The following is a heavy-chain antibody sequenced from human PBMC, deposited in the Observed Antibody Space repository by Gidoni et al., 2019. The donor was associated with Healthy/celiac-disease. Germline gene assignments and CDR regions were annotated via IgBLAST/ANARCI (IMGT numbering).Heavy chain of an antibody. J-gene: IGHJ4*02. CDR2: IRSKAYGGTT. D-gene: IGHD6-13*01. V-gene: IGHV3-49*03. CDR1: GFTFGDYA. CDR3: TRVGGGIAAAGTREFDY. Sequence: EVQLVESGGGLEQPGRSLRLSCTASGFTFGDYAMSWFRQAPGKGLEWVGFIRSKAYGGTTEYAASVKGRFTISRDDSKSIAYLQMNSLKTEDTAVYYCTRVGGGIAAAGTREFDYWGQGTLVTVSS.